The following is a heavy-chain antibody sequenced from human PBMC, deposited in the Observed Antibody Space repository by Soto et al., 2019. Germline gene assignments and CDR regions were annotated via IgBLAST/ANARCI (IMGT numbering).Heavy chain of an antibody. D-gene: IGHD3-10*01. Sequence: SETLSLTCAVSGYSITSDYYWGWIRQPPGKGLEWIGSIYSGSTYYNPSLKSRVTISVDTSKNQFSLRLTSETAADTAMYYCAKKGYYPSGKINLFDSWGQGTLVTVSS. CDR1: GYSITSDYY. CDR2: IYSGST. V-gene: IGHV4-38-2*01. CDR3: AKKGYYPSGKINLFDS. J-gene: IGHJ4*02.